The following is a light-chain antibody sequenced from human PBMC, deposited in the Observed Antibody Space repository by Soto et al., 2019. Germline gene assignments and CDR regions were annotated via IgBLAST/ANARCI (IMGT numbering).Light chain of an antibody. CDR1: SSDVGAYGY. J-gene: IGLJ2*01. CDR2: EVS. CDR3: SSYTISSTVV. Sequence: QSVLTQPASVSGSPGQSITISCTGTSSDVGAYGYVSWYQQHPGKAPKLMIYEVSYRPSGVSNRFSGSKSGNAASLTISGLQAEDEADYYCSSYTISSTVVFGGRTKVTVL. V-gene: IGLV2-14*01.